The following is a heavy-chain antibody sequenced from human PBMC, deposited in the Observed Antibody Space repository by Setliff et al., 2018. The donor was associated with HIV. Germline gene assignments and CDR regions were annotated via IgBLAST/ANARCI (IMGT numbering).Heavy chain of an antibody. CDR1: GYTFTDYY. J-gene: IGHJ4*02. CDR2: INPNSGGT. Sequence: ASVKVSCKASGYTFTDYYMHWVRQAPGQGLEWMGRINPNSGGTNYAQKFQGRVTMTRDTSTNTAYVEVRSLRPDDTAVYYCAKDKTEGAMGHWGQGTLVTVSS. D-gene: IGHD1-26*01. V-gene: IGHV1-2*06. CDR3: AKDKTEGAMGH.